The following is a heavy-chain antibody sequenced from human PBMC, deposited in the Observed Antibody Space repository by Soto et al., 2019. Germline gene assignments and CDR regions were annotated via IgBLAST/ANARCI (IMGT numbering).Heavy chain of an antibody. CDR1: GFSLSTSGVG. CDR3: VHQDWNNYNYYFDL. V-gene: IGHV2-5*02. Sequence: QITVKESGPKLVKPSQTLTLTCAFSGFSLSTSGVGVGWVRQPPGKAPEWLALIYWDDDKRYRPSLKSRLSITKDTSKDQVVFTMTNMDPVDSATYSCVHQDWNNYNYYFDLWGRGTLVTVSS. D-gene: IGHD1-1*01. J-gene: IGHJ2*01. CDR2: IYWDDDK.